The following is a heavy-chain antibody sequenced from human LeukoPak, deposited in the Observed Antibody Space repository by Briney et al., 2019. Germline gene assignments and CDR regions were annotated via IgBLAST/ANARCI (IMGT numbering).Heavy chain of an antibody. CDR2: ISAYNGNT. J-gene: IGHJ3*02. D-gene: IGHD3-22*01. V-gene: IGHV1-18*01. Sequence: ASVKVSCKASGYTFTSYGISWVRQAPGQGLEWMGWISAYNGNTNYAQKLQGRVTMTTDTSTSTAYMELRSLRSDDTAVYYCARGGGYDSSGYYYDDAFDIWGQATMVTVSS. CDR3: ARGGGYDSSGYYYDDAFDI. CDR1: GYTFTSYG.